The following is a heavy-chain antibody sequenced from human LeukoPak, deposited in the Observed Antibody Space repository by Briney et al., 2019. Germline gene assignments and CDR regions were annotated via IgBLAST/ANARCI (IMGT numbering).Heavy chain of an antibody. CDR2: INPNSGGT. V-gene: IGHV1-2*02. D-gene: IGHD3-10*01. CDR3: ARENYYGSGSSFDY. J-gene: IGHJ4*02. Sequence: ASVTVSCKASGYTFTGYYMHWVRQAPGQGLEWMGWINPNSGGTNYAQKFQGRVTMTRDTSISTAYMELSRLRSDDTAVYYCARENYYGSGSSFDYWGQGTLVTVSS. CDR1: GYTFTGYY.